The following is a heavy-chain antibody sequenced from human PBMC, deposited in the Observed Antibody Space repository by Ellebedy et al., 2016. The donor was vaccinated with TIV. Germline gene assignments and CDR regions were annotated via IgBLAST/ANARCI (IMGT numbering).Heavy chain of an antibody. D-gene: IGHD5-24*01. CDR2: ISGSGGST. V-gene: IGHV3-23*01. Sequence: GGSLRLSCAASGFTFSSYAMSWVRQAPGKGLERVSAISGSGGSTYYADSVKGRFTISRDNSKNTLYLQMNSLRAEDTAVYYCAKDLWGDGYNFGADFDYWGQGTLVTVSS. CDR1: GFTFSSYA. CDR3: AKDLWGDGYNFGADFDY. J-gene: IGHJ4*02.